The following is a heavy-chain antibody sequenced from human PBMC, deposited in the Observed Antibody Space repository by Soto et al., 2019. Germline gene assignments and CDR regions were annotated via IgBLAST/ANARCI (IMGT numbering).Heavy chain of an antibody. CDR1: GYTFTSYD. J-gene: IGHJ6*02. CDR3: AGRGVNIKDYYYGMDV. D-gene: IGHD3-10*01. Sequence: GASVKVSCKASGYTFTSYDINWVRQATGQGLEWMGWMNPNSGNTGYAQKFQGRVTMTRNTSISTAYMELSSLRSEDTAVYYCAGRGVNIKDYYYGMDVWGQGTTVTVSS. V-gene: IGHV1-8*01. CDR2: MNPNSGNT.